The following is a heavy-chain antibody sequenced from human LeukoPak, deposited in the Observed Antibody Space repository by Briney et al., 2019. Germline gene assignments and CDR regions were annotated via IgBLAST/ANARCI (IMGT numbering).Heavy chain of an antibody. CDR1: GFTFSTYW. Sequence: GGSLRLSCAASGFTFSTYWMSWVRQAPGKGLEWVANIKQDGSEKYYLDSVKGRLTISRDNAKNSLYLQMNSLRAEDTAMYYCARDAYFALWGRGTLVTVSS. J-gene: IGHJ2*01. CDR3: ARDAYFAL. V-gene: IGHV3-7*04. D-gene: IGHD2-21*01. CDR2: IKQDGSEK.